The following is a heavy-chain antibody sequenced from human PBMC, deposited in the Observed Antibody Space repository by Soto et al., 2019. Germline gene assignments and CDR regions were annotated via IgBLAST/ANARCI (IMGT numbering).Heavy chain of an antibody. Sequence: ITLKESGPTLVKPTQTLTLTCTFSGFSLSTRAVGVGWIRQPPGKALEWLALVTWDDDKHYSPSLKSRFTITTDTSKNRVVLTITHMDPVDTATYYSAHRAILTGHSYFDYWGQGTLFTVSS. J-gene: IGHJ4*02. CDR1: GFSLSTRAVG. D-gene: IGHD3-9*01. V-gene: IGHV2-5*02. CDR3: AHRAILTGHSYFDY. CDR2: VTWDDDK.